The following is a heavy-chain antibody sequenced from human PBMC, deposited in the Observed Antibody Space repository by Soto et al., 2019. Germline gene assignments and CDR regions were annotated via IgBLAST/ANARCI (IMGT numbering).Heavy chain of an antibody. CDR2: ISYDGSNK. J-gene: IGHJ6*02. D-gene: IGHD3-10*01. CDR1: GFTFSSYG. V-gene: IGHV3-30*18. CDR3: AKDYGSGSYQYYYYGMDV. Sequence: VGSLRLSCAASGFTFSSYGMHWVRQAPGKGLEWVAVISYDGSNKYYADSVKGRFTISRDNSKNTLYLQMNSLRAEDTAVYYCAKDYGSGSYQYYYYGMDVWGQGTTVTVSS.